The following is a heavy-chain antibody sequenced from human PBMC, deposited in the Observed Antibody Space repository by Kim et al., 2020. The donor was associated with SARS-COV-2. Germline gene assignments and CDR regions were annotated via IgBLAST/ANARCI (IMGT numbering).Heavy chain of an antibody. CDR1: GFTFSTYC. V-gene: IGHV3-11*01. CDR2: ISGDGSTT. Sequence: GGSLRLSCAASGFTFSTYCMSWVRQAPGKGLEWVSCISGDGSTTYYADSVKGRFTISRDNAKDTLYLQMNSLRVEDTAVYYCARRFFNRRGYYYFDFWG. D-gene: IGHD3-10*01. CDR3: ARRFFNRRGYYYFDF. J-gene: IGHJ4*01.